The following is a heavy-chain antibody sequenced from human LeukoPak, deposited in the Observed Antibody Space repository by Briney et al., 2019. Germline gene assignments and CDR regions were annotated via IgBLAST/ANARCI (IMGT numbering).Heavy chain of an antibody. CDR2: IRSKAYGGTT. Sequence: GGSLRLSCRTSGFTFGDYAMSWVRQAPGRGLEWVNFIRSKAYGGTTQYAASVKGRFTISRDDSKSIAYLQMNSLKSEDTAVYYCTRVHSRRTMNIDYWGQGTPLTVSS. CDR3: TRVHSRRTMNIDY. J-gene: IGHJ4*02. V-gene: IGHV3-49*04. CDR1: GFTFGDYA. D-gene: IGHD3-22*01.